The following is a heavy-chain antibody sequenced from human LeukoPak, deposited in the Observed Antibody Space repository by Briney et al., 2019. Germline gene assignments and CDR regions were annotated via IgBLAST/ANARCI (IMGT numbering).Heavy chain of an antibody. Sequence: GASVKVSCKASGYTFTSYGISWVRQAPGQGLEWMGWISAYNGNTNYSQKLQGRVTMTTDTSTSTAYMELRSLRSDDTAVYYCARVHIVVVTAPRGYYYYYYMDVWGKGTTVTVSS. J-gene: IGHJ6*03. CDR3: ARVHIVVVTAPRGYYYYYYMDV. V-gene: IGHV1-18*01. CDR2: ISAYNGNT. D-gene: IGHD2-21*02. CDR1: GYTFTSYG.